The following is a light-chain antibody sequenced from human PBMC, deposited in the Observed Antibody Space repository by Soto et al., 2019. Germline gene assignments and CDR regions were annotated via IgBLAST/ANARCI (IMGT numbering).Light chain of an antibody. CDR1: SGDVGAYNH. CDR3: TSFTSSSTWV. CDR2: EVS. V-gene: IGLV2-14*01. J-gene: IGLJ3*02. Sequence: QSALTQPASVSGSPGQSITISCTGTSGDVGAYNHVSWYQQHPGTAPKLMIYEVSNRPSGVSNRFSGSKSGNTASLTISGLQAEDEGDYYCTSFTSSSTWVFGGGTKLTVL.